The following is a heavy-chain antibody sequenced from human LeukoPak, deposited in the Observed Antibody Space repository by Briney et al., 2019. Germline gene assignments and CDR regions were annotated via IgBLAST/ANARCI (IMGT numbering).Heavy chain of an antibody. CDR1: GYTFTSYG. J-gene: IGHJ1*01. Sequence: GASVKVSCKASGYTFTSYGISWVRQAPGQGLEWMGWISAYNGNTNYAQKLQGRVTMTTDTSTSTAYMELRSLRSDDTAVYYCARGDIVVVVAAKRLRIAEYFQHWGQGTLVTVSS. V-gene: IGHV1-18*01. CDR3: ARGDIVVVVAAKRLRIAEYFQH. CDR2: ISAYNGNT. D-gene: IGHD2-15*01.